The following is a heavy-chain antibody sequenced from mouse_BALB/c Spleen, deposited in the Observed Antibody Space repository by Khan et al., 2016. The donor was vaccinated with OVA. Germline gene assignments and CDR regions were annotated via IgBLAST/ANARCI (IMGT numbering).Heavy chain of an antibody. J-gene: IGHJ3*01. V-gene: IGHV3-2*02. CDR3: ARERVGRFAY. D-gene: IGHD3-3*01. CDR1: GYSITSDYA. CDR2: ISYSGST. Sequence: VQLKESGPGLVKPSQSLSLTCTVTGYSITSDYAWNWIRQFPGNKLEWMGFISYSGSTSYNPSLKSRISITRDTSKNQFFLQLNSVTTEDTATYYCARERVGRFAYWGQGTLVTVSA.